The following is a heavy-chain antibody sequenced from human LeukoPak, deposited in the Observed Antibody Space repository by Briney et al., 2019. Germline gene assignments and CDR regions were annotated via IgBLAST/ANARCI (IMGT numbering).Heavy chain of an antibody. CDR1: GGSIGSGSYY. V-gene: IGHV4-61*02. D-gene: IGHD2-15*01. CDR2: IYTSGST. CDR3: AAGKDVLGSPVGAFDI. J-gene: IGHJ3*02. Sequence: SQTLSLTCTVSGGSIGSGSYYWSWIRQPAGKGLEWIGRIYTSGSTNYNPSLKSRVTISVDTSKNQFSLRLTSATVADTAVFYCAAGKDVLGSPVGAFDIWGQGTMVTVSS.